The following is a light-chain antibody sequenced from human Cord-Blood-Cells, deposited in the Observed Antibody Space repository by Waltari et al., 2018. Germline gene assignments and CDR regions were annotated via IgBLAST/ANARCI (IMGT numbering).Light chain of an antibody. CDR2: AAS. CDR1: QGISSY. J-gene: IGKJ1*01. CDR3: QQYYRYPWT. V-gene: IGKV1-8*01. Sequence: AIRMTQSPSSFSASTGDRVTITCRASQGISSYLAWYQQKPGKGPKLLIYAASTLQSGVPSRFSGSGSGTDFTLTISCLQSEDFATYYCQQYYRYPWTFGQGTKVEIK.